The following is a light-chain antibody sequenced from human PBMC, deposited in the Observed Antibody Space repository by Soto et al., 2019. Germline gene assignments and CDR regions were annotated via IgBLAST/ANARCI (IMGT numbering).Light chain of an antibody. CDR3: QQGT. Sequence: EIVLTQSPATMSLSPGDRATLSCRASQSIGNSLAWYQQKRGQPPRLLIYDASSRATGIPAGFSGSGSGTDFTLTISSLEPEDFAVYFCQQGTFGQGTKVEI. CDR1: QSIGNS. V-gene: IGKV3-11*01. J-gene: IGKJ1*01. CDR2: DAS.